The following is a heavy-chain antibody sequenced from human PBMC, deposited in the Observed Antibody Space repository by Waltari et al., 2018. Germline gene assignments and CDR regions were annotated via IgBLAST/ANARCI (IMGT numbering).Heavy chain of an antibody. J-gene: IGHJ2*01. CDR3: ARDPGWGGSYYWYFDL. CDR1: GFTFSSYW. CDR2: IKKDGSET. Sequence: EVQLVESGGGLVQPGGSLRLSCAASGFTFSSYWMSWVRQAPGKGLEWVANIKKDGSETYYVDSVKGRFTNARDNAKNSLYRQMNSLRAEDTAVYYCARDPGWGGSYYWYFDLWGRGTLVTVSS. V-gene: IGHV3-7*01. D-gene: IGHD1-26*01.